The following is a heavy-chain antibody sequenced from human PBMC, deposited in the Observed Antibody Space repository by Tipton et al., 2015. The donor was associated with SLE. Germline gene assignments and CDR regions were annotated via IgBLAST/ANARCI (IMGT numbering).Heavy chain of an antibody. CDR3: ARDVVSQGVMFFDH. J-gene: IGHJ4*02. D-gene: IGHD3-16*01. V-gene: IGHV1-18*01. Sequence: QVQLVQSGAEVKKPGASVKVSCKASGYSFINYGISWVRQAPGQGLEWMGWISAYNGNIDYAQKFLGRITLTTEGSTNTAYMEMKRLRSDDTAVYYCARDVVSQGVMFFDHWGQGSLVTVSS. CDR1: GYSFINYG. CDR2: ISAYNGNI.